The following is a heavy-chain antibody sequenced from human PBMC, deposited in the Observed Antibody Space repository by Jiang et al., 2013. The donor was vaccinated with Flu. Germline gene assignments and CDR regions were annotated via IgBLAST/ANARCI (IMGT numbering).Heavy chain of an antibody. J-gene: IGHJ5*01. D-gene: IGHD6-19*01. Sequence: SGAEVKEPGESLRISCEGSGYRFTNHWINVGAPDRPGKGLEWMGRIDPSDSYTTYSPSFEGHVTFSTDWSTSTAYLQWSSLKASDTAMYYCARQYSSAYYAGVWFDSWGQGTLVTVSS. V-gene: IGHV5-10-1*03. CDR2: IDPSDSYT. CDR1: GYRFTNHW. CDR3: ARQYSSAYYAGVWFDS.